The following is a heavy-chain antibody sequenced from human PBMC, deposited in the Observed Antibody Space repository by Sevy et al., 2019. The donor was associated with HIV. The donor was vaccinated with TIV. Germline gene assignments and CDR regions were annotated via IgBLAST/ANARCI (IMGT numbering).Heavy chain of an antibody. V-gene: IGHV3-48*01. CDR2: ISDSSATI. CDR1: GFTYS. J-gene: IGHJ4*02. D-gene: IGHD5-12*01. Sequence: GGSLRLSCVASGFTYSMNWVRQAPGKGLEWVSYISDSSATIHYADSVKGRFTISRDNAKNSLYLQMNTLRPEDTAVYYCASQRGGYERLYYFDSWGQGTLVTVSS. CDR3: ASQRGGYERLYYFDS.